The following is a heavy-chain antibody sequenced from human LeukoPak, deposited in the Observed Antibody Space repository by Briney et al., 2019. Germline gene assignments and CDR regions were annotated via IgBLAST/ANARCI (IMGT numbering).Heavy chain of an antibody. V-gene: IGHV3-21*01. Sequence: KPGGSLTLSCAASGFTVSTYNMDWARQAPGKGLEWVSSISSGSSYIYYADSVKGRFTISRDNAKNSLYLQMNSLRAEDTAVYYCAGRSAADIYEWGQGTLVTVSS. D-gene: IGHD5-18*01. J-gene: IGHJ4*02. CDR1: GFTVSTYN. CDR3: AGRSAADIYE. CDR2: ISSGSSYI.